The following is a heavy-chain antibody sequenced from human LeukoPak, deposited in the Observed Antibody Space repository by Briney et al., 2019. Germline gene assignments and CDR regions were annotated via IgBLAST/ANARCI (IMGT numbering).Heavy chain of an antibody. CDR2: INTDGSST. CDR1: GFTVDSYW. D-gene: IGHD6-13*01. V-gene: IGHV3-74*01. CDR3: ASGVQGSSWIVN. Sequence: GGSLRLSCAASGFTVDSYWMHWVRQAPGKGLVWVSRINTDGSSTTYADSVKGRFTISRDNAKNTLYLQMSSLRAEDTAIYYCASGVQGSSWIVNWGQGTLVTVSS. J-gene: IGHJ4*02.